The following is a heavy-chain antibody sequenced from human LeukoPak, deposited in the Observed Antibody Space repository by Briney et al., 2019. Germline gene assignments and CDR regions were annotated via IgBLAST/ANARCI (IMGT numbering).Heavy chain of an antibody. V-gene: IGHV3-23*01. CDR1: GFTFSSYA. J-gene: IGHJ4*02. CDR2: IRGNGDNT. D-gene: IGHD3-3*01. Sequence: PGGSLRLSCAASGFTFSSYAMSWVRQAPGKGLEWVSAIRGNGDNTCYADSVKGRFTISRDNSKNTLYLQMNSLRAEDTAVYYCAKGYDFWSGYYIGSVGYWGQGTLVTVSS. CDR3: AKGYDFWSGYYIGSVGY.